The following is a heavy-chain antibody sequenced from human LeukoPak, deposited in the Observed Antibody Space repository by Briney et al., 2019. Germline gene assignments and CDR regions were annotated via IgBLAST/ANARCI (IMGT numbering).Heavy chain of an antibody. J-gene: IGHJ4*02. CDR3: ARPAYSGSYFDY. D-gene: IGHD1-26*01. CDR1: GYSFINYW. CDR2: IYPGDSDT. V-gene: IGHV5-51*01. Sequence: GESLKISCKGSGYSFINYWIGWVRQMPGKGLEWMGIIYPGDSDTRYSPSFQGQVTISADKSISTAYLQWTSLKASDTAMYYCARPAYSGSYFDYWGQGTWSPSPQ.